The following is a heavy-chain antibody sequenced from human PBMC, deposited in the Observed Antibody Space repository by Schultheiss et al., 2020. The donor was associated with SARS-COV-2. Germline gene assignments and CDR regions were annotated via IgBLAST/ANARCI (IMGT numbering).Heavy chain of an antibody. Sequence: GGSLRLSCAASGFTFSNAWMNWVRQAPGKGLEWVGRIKSKTDGGTTDYAAPVKGRFTISRDDSKNTLYLQMNSLKTEDTAVYYCTTARRDRRGRFDYWGQGTLVTVSS. CDR3: TTARRDRRGRFDY. J-gene: IGHJ4*02. CDR1: GFTFSNAW. D-gene: IGHD6-6*01. CDR2: IKSKTDGGTT. V-gene: IGHV3-15*07.